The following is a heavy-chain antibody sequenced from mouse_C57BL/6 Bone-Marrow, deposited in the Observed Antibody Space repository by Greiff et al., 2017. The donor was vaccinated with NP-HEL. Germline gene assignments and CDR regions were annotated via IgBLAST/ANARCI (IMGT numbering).Heavy chain of an antibody. D-gene: IGHD3-2*02. Sequence: QVQLQQPGAELVKPGASVKLSCKASDYTFTSYWMHWVKQRPGQGLEWIGMIHPNSGSTNYNEKFKSKATLTVDKSSSTAYMQLSSLTSEDSAVYYCATDSSGYYFDYWGQGTTLTVSS. J-gene: IGHJ2*01. CDR1: DYTFTSYW. CDR3: ATDSSGYYFDY. CDR2: IHPNSGST. V-gene: IGHV1-64*01.